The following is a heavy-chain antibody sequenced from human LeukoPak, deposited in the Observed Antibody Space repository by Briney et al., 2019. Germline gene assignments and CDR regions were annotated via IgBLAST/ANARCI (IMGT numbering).Heavy chain of an antibody. CDR1: GYTFTGYY. CDR3: ARDRGISWFGELLTAYYFDY. CDR2: INPNRGDT. V-gene: IGHV1-2*02. D-gene: IGHD3-10*01. J-gene: IGHJ4*02. Sequence: ASVKVSCKASGYTFTGYYLHWVRQAPGQGLEWMGWINPNRGDTNYAQKFQGRVTMTRDTSISTAYMELSSLRSDDAAVYYCARDRGISWFGELLTAYYFDYWGQGTLVTVSS.